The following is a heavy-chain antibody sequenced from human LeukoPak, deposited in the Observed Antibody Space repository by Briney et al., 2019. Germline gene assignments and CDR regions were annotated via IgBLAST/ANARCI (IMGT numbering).Heavy chain of an antibody. CDR1: GGSFSGYY. Sequence: PSETLSLTCAVYGGSFSGYYWSWIRQPPGKGLEWIGEINHSGSTNYNPSLKSRVTLSVDTSKNQFSLKLSSVTAADTAVYYCARGKLWFGELPDYWGQGTLVTVSS. D-gene: IGHD3-10*01. CDR3: ARGKLWFGELPDY. CDR2: INHSGST. J-gene: IGHJ4*02. V-gene: IGHV4-34*01.